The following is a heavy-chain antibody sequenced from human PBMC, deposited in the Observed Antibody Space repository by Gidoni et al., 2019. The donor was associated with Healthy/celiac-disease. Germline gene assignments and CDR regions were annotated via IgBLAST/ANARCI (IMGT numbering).Heavy chain of an antibody. V-gene: IGHV1-69*06. J-gene: IGHJ6*02. CDR2: IIPIFGTA. CDR3: ARGVIGRDYYYYGMDV. Sequence: QVQLVQSGAEVKKPGSSVTVSCKASEGTFSSYAISWVRKAPGQGLEWRGGIIPIFGTANDAQKFQGRVTITADKSTSTAYMELSSLRSEDTAVYYCARGVIGRDYYYYGMDVWGQGTTVTVSS. CDR1: EGTFSSYA. D-gene: IGHD2-21*01.